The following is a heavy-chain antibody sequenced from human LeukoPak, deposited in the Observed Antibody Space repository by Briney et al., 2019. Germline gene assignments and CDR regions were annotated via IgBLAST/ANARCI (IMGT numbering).Heavy chain of an antibody. Sequence: ASVKVSCKASGYTFTGYYMHWVRQAPGQGLEWMGWINPNSGGTNYAQKFQGRVTMTRDTSISTAYMELSSLRSEDTAVYYCARTYYYDSSGYYYWGQGTLVTVSS. CDR1: GYTFTGYY. J-gene: IGHJ4*02. D-gene: IGHD3-22*01. V-gene: IGHV1-2*02. CDR2: INPNSGGT. CDR3: ARTYYYDSSGYYY.